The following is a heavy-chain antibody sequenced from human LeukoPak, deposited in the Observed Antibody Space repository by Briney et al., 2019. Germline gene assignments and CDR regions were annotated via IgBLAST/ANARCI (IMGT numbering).Heavy chain of an antibody. J-gene: IGHJ5*02. CDR2: MYNSGST. D-gene: IGHD2-2*01. CDR1: GGSISGSY. V-gene: IGHV4-59*08. Sequence: SETLSLTCTVSGGSISGSYWSWIRQPPGKGLEWIAYMYNSGSTNYNPSLKSRVTISIDTSKNQFSLKLSSVTAADTAVYYCARQSGYCSSTSCYAWFDPWGQGTLVTVSS. CDR3: ARQSGYCSSTSCYAWFDP.